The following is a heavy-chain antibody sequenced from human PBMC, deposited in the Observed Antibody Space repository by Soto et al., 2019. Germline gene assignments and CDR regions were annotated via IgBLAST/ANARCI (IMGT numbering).Heavy chain of an antibody. V-gene: IGHV3-30*18. Sequence: QVQLVESGGGVVQPGRSLRLSCAASGFTFSSYGMHWVRQAPGKGLEWVAVISYDGSYKYYADSVKGRFTISRDNSKNTLYLQMNSLRAEDTAVYYCANWVRGFYLWGRGTLVTVSS. CDR3: ANWVRGFYL. CDR2: ISYDGSYK. D-gene: IGHD3-10*01. CDR1: GFTFSSYG. J-gene: IGHJ2*01.